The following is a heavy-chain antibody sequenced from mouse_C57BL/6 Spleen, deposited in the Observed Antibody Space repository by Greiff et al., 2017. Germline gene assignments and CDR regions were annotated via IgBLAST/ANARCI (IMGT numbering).Heavy chain of an antibody. CDR2: ISYDGSN. D-gene: IGHD5-5*01. CDR3: ARRDYQKYWYFDV. Sequence: EVQLQQSGPGLVKPSQSLSLTCSVTGYSITSGYYWNWIRQFPGNKLEWMGYISYDGSNNYNPSLKNRISITRDTSKNQFFLKLNSVTTEDTATYYCARRDYQKYWYFDVWGTGTTVTVSS. J-gene: IGHJ1*03. CDR1: GYSITSGYY. V-gene: IGHV3-6*01.